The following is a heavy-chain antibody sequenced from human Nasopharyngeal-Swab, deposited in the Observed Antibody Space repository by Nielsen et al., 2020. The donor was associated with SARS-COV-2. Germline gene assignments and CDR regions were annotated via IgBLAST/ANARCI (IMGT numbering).Heavy chain of an antibody. CDR3: ARLGTESYHYYSLDV. CDR1: GFTFNMYS. CDR2: ISSSSNYI. J-gene: IGHJ6*02. Sequence: GESLKISCVTSGFTFNMYSMHWVRQAPGKGLEWVSSISSSSNYIYYGDSVKGRFTISRDNTQKSLYLEMNSLRVEETAVYYCARLGTESYHYYSLDVWGQGTTVTVSS. V-gene: IGHV3-21*01. D-gene: IGHD1-1*01.